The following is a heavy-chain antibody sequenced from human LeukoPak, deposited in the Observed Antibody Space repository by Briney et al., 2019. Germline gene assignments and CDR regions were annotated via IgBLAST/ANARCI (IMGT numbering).Heavy chain of an antibody. V-gene: IGHV3-23*01. J-gene: IGHJ4*02. Sequence: GGSLRLSCAASGFTFSSYAMSWVRQAPGKGLEWVSAISGSGGSTYYADSVKGWFTISRDNSKNTLYLQMNSLRAEDTAVYYCAKDLFSATGNDYWGQGTLVTVSS. D-gene: IGHD1-14*01. CDR1: GFTFSSYA. CDR3: AKDLFSATGNDY. CDR2: ISGSGGST.